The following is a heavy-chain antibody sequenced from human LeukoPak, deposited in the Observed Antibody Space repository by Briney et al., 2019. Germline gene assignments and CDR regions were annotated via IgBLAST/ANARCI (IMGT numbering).Heavy chain of an antibody. Sequence: PSETLSLTCAVSGYSISSCDYWCWIRQPPGKGLEWIGISYHSGSTYYTPSLKSRVTISVDMSNNHFSLQLSSVTAADTAVYYCARWGREYYDIWTRSYYFDYWGQGTLVTVSS. CDR1: GYSISSCDY. CDR3: ARWGREYYDIWTRSYYFDY. CDR2: SYHSGST. V-gene: IGHV4-38-2*01. J-gene: IGHJ4*02. D-gene: IGHD3-9*01.